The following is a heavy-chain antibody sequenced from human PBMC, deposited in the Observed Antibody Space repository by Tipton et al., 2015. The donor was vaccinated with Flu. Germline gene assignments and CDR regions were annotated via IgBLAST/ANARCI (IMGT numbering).Heavy chain of an antibody. D-gene: IGHD4-17*01. CDR1: GFTFSSYA. J-gene: IGHJ5*02. V-gene: IGHV3-30-3*01. CDR3: ARDQNAVTTSWFDP. CDR2: ISFDGHNK. Sequence: SLRLSCAASGFTFSSYAMHWVRQAPGKGLEWVAFISFDGHNKYYADSVKGRFTISRDNSKNTQYLQMNSLRAEDTAVYYCARDQNAVTTSWFDPWGQGTLVTVSS.